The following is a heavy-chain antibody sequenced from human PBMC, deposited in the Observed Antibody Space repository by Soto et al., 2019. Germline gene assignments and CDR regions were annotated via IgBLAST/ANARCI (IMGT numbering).Heavy chain of an antibody. D-gene: IGHD2-15*01. CDR1: GGSFSGYY. J-gene: IGHJ5*02. Sequence: SETLSLTCAVYGGSFSGYYWSWIRQPPGKGLEWIGEINHSGSTNYNPSLKSRVTISVDTSKNQFSLKLSSVTAADTAVYYCARGVAIVVVVAPSHWFDPWGQGTLVTVSS. V-gene: IGHV4-34*01. CDR2: INHSGST. CDR3: ARGVAIVVVVAPSHWFDP.